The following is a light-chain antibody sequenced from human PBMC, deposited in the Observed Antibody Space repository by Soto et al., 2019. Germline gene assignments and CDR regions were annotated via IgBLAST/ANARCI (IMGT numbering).Light chain of an antibody. CDR3: QQYNNWPS. CDR2: DTS. J-gene: IGKJ5*01. Sequence: EIVLTQSPPTLSLSPGDRATLSCRASQSAYNYSAWYQQKPGRAPRPLIYDTSNRATGIPARFIGSGSGTEFTLTISSLEPEDFAVDFCQQYNNWPSFGQGTRLDIK. V-gene: IGKV3-11*01. CDR1: QSAYNY.